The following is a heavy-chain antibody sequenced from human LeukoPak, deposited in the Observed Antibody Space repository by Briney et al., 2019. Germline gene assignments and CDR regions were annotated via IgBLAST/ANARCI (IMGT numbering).Heavy chain of an antibody. CDR2: IYYSGST. J-gene: IGHJ5*02. Sequence: GSLRLSCAASGFTFSSYGMHWIRQPPGKGLEWIGYIYYSGSTNYNPSLKSRVTISVDTSKNQFSLKLSSVTAADTAVYYCARSAYSSSWYRSDWFDPWGQGTLVTVSS. V-gene: IGHV4-59*01. D-gene: IGHD6-13*01. CDR3: ARSAYSSSWYRSDWFDP. CDR1: GFTFSSYG.